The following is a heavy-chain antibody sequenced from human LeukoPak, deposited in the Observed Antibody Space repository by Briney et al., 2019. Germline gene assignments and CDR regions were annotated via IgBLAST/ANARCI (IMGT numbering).Heavy chain of an antibody. D-gene: IGHD3-10*01. CDR3: TTGGLWYSGRVF. J-gene: IGHJ4*02. Sequence: GGSLRLSCTASGFTFSNAWMNWVRQAPGKGLEWVGRIKSKTAGGTIDYAAPVKGRFTMSRDDSKNTLYLQMNSLKTEDTAMYYCTTGGLWYSGRVFWGQGTLVTVS. CDR2: IKSKTAGGTI. V-gene: IGHV3-15*01. CDR1: GFTFSNAW.